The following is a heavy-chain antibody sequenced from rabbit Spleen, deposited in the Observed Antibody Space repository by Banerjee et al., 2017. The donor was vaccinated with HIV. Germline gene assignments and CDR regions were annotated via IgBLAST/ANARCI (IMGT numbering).Heavy chain of an antibody. J-gene: IGHJ6*01. Sequence: QQQLEESGGGLVKPGGTLTLSCKASGFDFSRNAICWVRQAPGKGLEWIACIYTGNGNVFYASWAKGRFTISKTSSTTVTLQMTSLTAADTATYFCARGDTGSLYVRYTRLNLWGPGTLVTVS. D-gene: IGHD1-1*01. V-gene: IGHV1S45*01. CDR2: IYTGNGNV. CDR3: ARGDTGSLYVRYTRLNL. CDR1: GFDFSRNA.